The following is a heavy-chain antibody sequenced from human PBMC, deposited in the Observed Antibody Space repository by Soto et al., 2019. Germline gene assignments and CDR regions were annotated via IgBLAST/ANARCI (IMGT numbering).Heavy chain of an antibody. Sequence: SDTLSLTCTVSGGSISSYYWGWIRQPPGKGLEWIGSIYYSGSTYYNPSLKSRVTISVDTSENRFSLKLSSVTAADTAVYYCARHNSGILRFRWLDPWGQGTLVTVSS. V-gene: IGHV4-39*01. CDR2: IYYSGST. J-gene: IGHJ5*02. CDR3: ARHNSGILRFRWLDP. CDR1: GGSISSYY. D-gene: IGHD3-9*01.